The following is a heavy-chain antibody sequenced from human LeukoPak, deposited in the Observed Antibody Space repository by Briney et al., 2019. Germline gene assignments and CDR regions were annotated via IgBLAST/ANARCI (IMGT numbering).Heavy chain of an antibody. CDR2: ISYDGSNK. Sequence: PGGSLRLSCAASGFTFNYYGMHWVRQAPGKGLEWVAVISYDGSNKYYADSVKGRFTISRDNSKNTLYLQMNSLRAEDTAVYYCANHPREGSSWYYYYYYGMDVWGQGTTVTVSS. CDR1: GFTFNYYG. V-gene: IGHV3-30*18. J-gene: IGHJ6*02. CDR3: ANHPREGSSWYYYYYYGMDV. D-gene: IGHD6-13*01.